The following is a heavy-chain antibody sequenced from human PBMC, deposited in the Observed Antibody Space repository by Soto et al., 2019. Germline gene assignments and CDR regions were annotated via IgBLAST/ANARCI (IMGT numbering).Heavy chain of an antibody. D-gene: IGHD4-4*01. Sequence: SETLSVTCSVADGSSSSGVYYWSWIRQHPGKGLEWIGYIYYSGSTYYNPSLKSRVTISVDTSKNQFSLKLSSVTAADTAVYYCARTSDYSNAFDPWGQGTLVTVSS. CDR2: IYYSGST. V-gene: IGHV4-31*03. J-gene: IGHJ5*02. CDR3: ARTSDYSNAFDP. CDR1: DGSSSSGVYY.